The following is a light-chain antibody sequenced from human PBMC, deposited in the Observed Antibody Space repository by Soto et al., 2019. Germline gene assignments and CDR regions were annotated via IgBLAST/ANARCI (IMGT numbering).Light chain of an antibody. J-gene: IGLJ1*01. V-gene: IGLV2-14*01. CDR1: NSYVGLYNY. CDR2: EVS. CDR3: SSFTASSTLV. Sequence: SSLLPPPAASVPPSRSTTCSCTRANSYVGLYNYVSWYQQSPGKAPQLVISEVSNRPSGVSDRFSGSKAGNTASLTISGLHPEDEADYYCSSFTASSTLVFGTGTKVTVL.